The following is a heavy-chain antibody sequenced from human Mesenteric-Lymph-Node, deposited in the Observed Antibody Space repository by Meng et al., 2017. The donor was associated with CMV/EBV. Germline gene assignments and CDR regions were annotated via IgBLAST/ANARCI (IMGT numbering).Heavy chain of an antibody. CDR2: IYYSGST. D-gene: IGHD6-6*01. Sequence: SETLSLTCTVSGGSISSGDYYWSWIRQPPGKGREWIGYIYYSGSTYYNPSLKSRVTISVDTSKNQFSLKLSSVTAADTAVYYCARRFGQLVHDWFDPWGQGTLVTVSS. CDR1: GGSISSGDYY. CDR3: ARRFGQLVHDWFDP. V-gene: IGHV4-30-4*08. J-gene: IGHJ5*02.